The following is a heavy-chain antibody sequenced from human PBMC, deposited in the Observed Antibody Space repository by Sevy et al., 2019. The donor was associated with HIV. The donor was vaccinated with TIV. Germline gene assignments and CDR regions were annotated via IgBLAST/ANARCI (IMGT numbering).Heavy chain of an antibody. D-gene: IGHD3-10*01. V-gene: IGHV4-59*11. CDR3: ARDMDNFYGMDV. J-gene: IGHJ6*02. CDR1: GVSISTHS. CDR2: IYYNGNA. Sequence: SETLSRTCTVSGVSISTHSWSWIRQPPGKGLEYIGYIYYNGNANYNPSFQSRVTISGDTYMNQLSLKLTSVTAADTAVYYCARDMDNFYGMDVWGQGTTVTVSS.